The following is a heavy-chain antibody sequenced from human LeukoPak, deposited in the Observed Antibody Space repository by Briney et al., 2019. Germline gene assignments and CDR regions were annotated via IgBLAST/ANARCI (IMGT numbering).Heavy chain of an antibody. Sequence: SETLSLTCTVSGGSISSYYWSWIRQPPGKGLEWIGYIYYSGSTNYNPSLKSRVTISVDTSKNQFSLKLSSVTAADTAVYYCARHPTFGDFDYWGQGTLVTVSS. J-gene: IGHJ4*02. CDR3: ARHPTFGDFDY. V-gene: IGHV4-59*08. CDR1: GGSISSYY. CDR2: IYYSGST. D-gene: IGHD3-10*01.